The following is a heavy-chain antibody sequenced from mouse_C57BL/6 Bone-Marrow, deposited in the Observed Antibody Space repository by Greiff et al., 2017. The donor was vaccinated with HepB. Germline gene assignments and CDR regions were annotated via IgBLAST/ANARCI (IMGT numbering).Heavy chain of an antibody. CDR1: GFTFSDYY. D-gene: IGHD6-2*01. J-gene: IGHJ3*01. Sequence: EVQLVESGGGLVQPGGSLKLSCAASGFTFSDYYMYWVRQTPEKRLEWVAYISNGGGSTYYPDTVKGRFTISRDNAKNTLYLQMSRLKSEDTAMYYCAREELLSAWFAYWGQGTLVTVSA. CDR3: AREELLSAWFAY. CDR2: ISNGGGST. V-gene: IGHV5-12*01.